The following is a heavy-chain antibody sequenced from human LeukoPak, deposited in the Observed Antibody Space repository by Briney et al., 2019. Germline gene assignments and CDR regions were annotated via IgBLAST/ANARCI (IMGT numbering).Heavy chain of an antibody. Sequence: AETLSLTCTVSGGSISNYYWSWIRQPAGKGLEWIGRFYTSGSTIYNPSLKSRVTMSVDTSKNQFSLKLTSVTAADTAVYYCARQGYCGGTTCYSSWFDPWGQGTLVTVSS. CDR2: FYTSGST. CDR3: ARQGYCGGTTCYSSWFDP. D-gene: IGHD2-15*01. J-gene: IGHJ5*02. CDR1: GGSISNYY. V-gene: IGHV4-4*07.